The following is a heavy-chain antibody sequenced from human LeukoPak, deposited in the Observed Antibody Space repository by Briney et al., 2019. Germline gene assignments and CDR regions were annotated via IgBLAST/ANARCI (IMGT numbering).Heavy chain of an antibody. D-gene: IGHD3-16*02. CDR2: ISAYNGNT. V-gene: IGHV1-18*04. CDR1: GYTFTSYG. CDR3: ARYYDYVLGSYRPSYYYYGMDV. Sequence: ASVEVSCKASGYTFTSYGISWVRQAPGQGLEWMGWISAYNGNTNYAQKLQGRVTMTTDTSTSTAYMELRSLRSDDTAVYYCARYYDYVLGSYRPSYYYYGMDVWGKGTTVTVSS. J-gene: IGHJ6*04.